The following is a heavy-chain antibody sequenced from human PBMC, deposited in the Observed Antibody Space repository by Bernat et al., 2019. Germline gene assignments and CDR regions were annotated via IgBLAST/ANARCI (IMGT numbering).Heavy chain of an antibody. CDR3: AKDVSSYSSSWYGVNWFDP. CDR1: GFPFSSYA. Sequence: VQRVEAGGGLVQPGGSLRLSCAGSGFPFSSYAMSWVRQAPGQGLGWVSAISGSGCSPYYADSVKGRFTISRDNSQNTLYLQMNSLRAEDTAVYYCAKDVSSYSSSWYGVNWFDPWGQGTLVTVSS. CDR2: ISGSGCSP. J-gene: IGHJ5*02. V-gene: IGHV3-23*04. D-gene: IGHD6-13*01.